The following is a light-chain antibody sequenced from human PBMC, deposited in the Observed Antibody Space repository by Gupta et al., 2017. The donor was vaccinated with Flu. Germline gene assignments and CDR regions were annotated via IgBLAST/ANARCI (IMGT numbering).Light chain of an antibody. Sequence: PSPLSGFVRDKITLPWPAHPNNSRWLALYQQKPGKPPKLLIYMASSLENWVPSRFGGSCSGTEFPLPISSPQPDDFANYYCPEENRYSWTFGQGTKVEIK. V-gene: IGKV1-5*03. CDR1: PNNSRW. CDR2: MAS. CDR3: PEENRYSWT. J-gene: IGKJ1*01.